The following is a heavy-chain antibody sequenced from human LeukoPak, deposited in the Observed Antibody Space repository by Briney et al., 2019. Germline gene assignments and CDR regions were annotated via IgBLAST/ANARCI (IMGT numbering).Heavy chain of an antibody. CDR2: MSYDGSNK. Sequence: GGSLRLSCAASGFTFDIYAMHWVRQAPGRGLEWVAVMSYDGSNKYYADSVKGRFTISRDNSQNTLHLQMSSLRVADTAVYYCARDQVQLCSSGSCYVIDNWGPGTLVAVSS. V-gene: IGHV3-30*04. D-gene: IGHD2-15*01. CDR3: ARDQVQLCSSGSCYVIDN. J-gene: IGHJ4*02. CDR1: GFTFDIYA.